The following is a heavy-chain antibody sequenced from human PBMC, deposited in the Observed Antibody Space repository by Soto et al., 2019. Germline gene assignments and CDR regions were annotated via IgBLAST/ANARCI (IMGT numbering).Heavy chain of an antibody. CDR3: ARDEKYCSSTSCAYYYYYYCMDV. D-gene: IGHD2-2*01. CDR1: GFTFSDYY. Sequence: QVQLLESGGGVVKPGGSLRLSCAASGFTFSDYYMSWIREAPAKGLERESDISSSGSSIYYADYVKGRFTISRNNAYNTLYLQMNSLRAEDTAVYYCARDEKYCSSTSCAYYYYYYCMDVWGKGTTVTVSS. CDR2: ISSSGSSI. J-gene: IGHJ6*03. V-gene: IGHV3-11*01.